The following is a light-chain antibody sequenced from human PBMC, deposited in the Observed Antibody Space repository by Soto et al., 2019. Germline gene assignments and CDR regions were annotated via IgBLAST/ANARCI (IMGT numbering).Light chain of an antibody. CDR3: SSYTNRGTPYV. CDR1: RGDIGGYDY. J-gene: IGLJ1*01. V-gene: IGLV2-14*01. Sequence: QSVLTQPASVSGSPGQSITISCTGTRGDIGGYDYVSWYQQYPGKAPKLLIFEVTNRPSGVSDRFSGSKSGSTASLTISGLRAEDEADYYCSSYTNRGTPYVFGTGTKLTVL. CDR2: EVT.